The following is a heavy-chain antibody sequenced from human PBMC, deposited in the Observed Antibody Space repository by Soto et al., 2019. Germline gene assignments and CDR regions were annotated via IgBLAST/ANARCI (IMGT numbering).Heavy chain of an antibody. Sequence: QVQLQESGPGLVKPSETLSLTCTVSGGSVSSGSYYWTWIRQSPGKGLEWVGYIYYNGATSYNPSLKSRVTISRGTSKNQFSLKLTSVTAADTAVYYCARNDAACDIWGQGTMVSVSS. CDR2: IYYNGAT. J-gene: IGHJ3*02. V-gene: IGHV4-61*01. CDR1: GGSVSSGSYY. CDR3: ARNDAACDI.